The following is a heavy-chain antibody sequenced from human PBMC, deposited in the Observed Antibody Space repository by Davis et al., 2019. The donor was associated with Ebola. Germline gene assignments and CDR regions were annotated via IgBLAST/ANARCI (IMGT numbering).Heavy chain of an antibody. V-gene: IGHV3-30*18. Sequence: GESLKISCAASGFTFSSYAMHWVRQAPGKGLEWVAVISYDGSNKYYADSVKGRFTISRDKSKNTLYLQMNSLRAEDTAMYYCAKLLMGQLSHFDYWGQGTLVTVSS. J-gene: IGHJ4*02. D-gene: IGHD6-6*01. CDR3: AKLLMGQLSHFDY. CDR2: ISYDGSNK. CDR1: GFTFSSYA.